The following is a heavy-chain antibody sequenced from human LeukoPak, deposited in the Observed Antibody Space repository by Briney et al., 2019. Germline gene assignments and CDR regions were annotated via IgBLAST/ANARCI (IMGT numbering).Heavy chain of an antibody. CDR2: IDWDDDK. D-gene: IGHD3-22*01. V-gene: IGHV2-70*11. Sequence: SGPALVKPTPTLTLTCTFSGFSLSTSGMCVSWIRHPPGNALEWLARIDWDDDKYYSTSLKTRLTISKDTSKNQVVLTMTNMDPVDTATYYCARQYYYDSSGYGDAFDIWGQGTMVTVSS. CDR1: GFSLSTSGMC. J-gene: IGHJ3*02. CDR3: ARQYYYDSSGYGDAFDI.